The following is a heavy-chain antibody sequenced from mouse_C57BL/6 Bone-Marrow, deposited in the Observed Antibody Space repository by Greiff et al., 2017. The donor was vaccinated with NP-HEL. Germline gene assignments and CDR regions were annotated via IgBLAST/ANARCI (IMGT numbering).Heavy chain of an antibody. J-gene: IGHJ1*03. CDR1: GYAFTNYL. CDR3: ARRGFYYYGSGYFDV. D-gene: IGHD1-1*01. V-gene: IGHV1-54*01. Sequence: VQLQQSGAELVRPGTSVKVSCKASGYAFTNYLIEWVKQRPGQGLEWIGVINPGSGGTNYNEKFKGKATLTADKSSSTAYMQLSSLTSEDSAVYFCARRGFYYYGSGYFDVWGTGTTVTVSS. CDR2: INPGSGGT.